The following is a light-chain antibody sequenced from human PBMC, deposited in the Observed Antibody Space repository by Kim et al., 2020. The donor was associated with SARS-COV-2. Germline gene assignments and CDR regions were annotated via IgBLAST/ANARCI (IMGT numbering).Light chain of an antibody. CDR3: QQYATSPET. Sequence: EIVLTQSPATLSLSPGEGATLSCGASQSVSSTYLAWYQQKPGLAPRLLIYDVSNRATGIPDRFSGSGYGSDFTLTISRLEPEDFAVYYCQQYATSPETFGQGTKVDIK. CDR1: QSVSSTY. J-gene: IGKJ1*01. V-gene: IGKV3D-20*01. CDR2: DVS.